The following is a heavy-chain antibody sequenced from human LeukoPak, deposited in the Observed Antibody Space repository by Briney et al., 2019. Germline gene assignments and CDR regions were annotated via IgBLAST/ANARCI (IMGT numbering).Heavy chain of an antibody. CDR1: GYTFTGYY. CDR3: ARELAAASYTFDP. CDR2: INPNSGGT. J-gene: IGHJ5*02. D-gene: IGHD6-13*01. V-gene: IGHV1-2*02. Sequence: ASVKVSCKASGYTFTGYYIHWVRQAPGQGLEWMGWINPNSGGTNYAQKFQGRVTMTRDTSISTAYMELSRLRSDDTAVYYCARELAAASYTFDPWGQGTLVTVSS.